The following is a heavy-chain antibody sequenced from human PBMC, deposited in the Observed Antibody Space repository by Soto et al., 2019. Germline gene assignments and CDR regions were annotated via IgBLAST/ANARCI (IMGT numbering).Heavy chain of an antibody. J-gene: IGHJ4*02. V-gene: IGHV3-23*01. D-gene: IGHD4-17*01. CDR1: GFTFSTYA. Sequence: GGSLRLSCAASGFTFSTYATIWVRQAPGKGLEWVSVITGSGGSTYYADSVKGRFTISRDTSKNTLFLQMNSLRAEYTAVYYCAKDRYGDYGGIDYWGQGTMVTVSS. CDR3: AKDRYGDYGGIDY. CDR2: ITGSGGST.